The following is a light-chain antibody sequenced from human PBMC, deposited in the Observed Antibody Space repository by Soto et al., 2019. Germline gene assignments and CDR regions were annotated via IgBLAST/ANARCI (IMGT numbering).Light chain of an antibody. CDR2: GAS. V-gene: IGKV3-20*01. J-gene: IGKJ5*01. Sequence: EIVLTQSPGTLSLSPGERATLSCRAGQSVSSSSLAWYQQNSGQAPRLLIYGASSRATGIPDRFSGSGSGADFTLTITRLEPEDSAVYYCQQYGTSPITFGQGTRLEIK. CDR1: QSVSSSS. CDR3: QQYGTSPIT.